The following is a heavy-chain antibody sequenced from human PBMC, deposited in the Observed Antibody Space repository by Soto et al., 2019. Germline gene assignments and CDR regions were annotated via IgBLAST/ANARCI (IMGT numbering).Heavy chain of an antibody. CDR3: ARAHTYYYDSSGPNWFDP. D-gene: IGHD3-22*01. CDR2: IYYSGST. J-gene: IGHJ5*02. CDR1: GGSVSSGSYY. V-gene: IGHV4-61*01. Sequence: SETLSLTCTVSGGSVSSGSYYWSWIRQPPGKGLEWIGYIYYSGSTNYNPSLKSRVTISVDTSKNQFSLKLSSVTAADTAVYYCARAHTYYYDSSGPNWFDPWGQGALVTAPQ.